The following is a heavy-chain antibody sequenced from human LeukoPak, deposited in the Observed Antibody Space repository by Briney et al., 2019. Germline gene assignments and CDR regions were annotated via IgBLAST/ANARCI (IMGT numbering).Heavy chain of an antibody. CDR1: GYTFTSYG. D-gene: IGHD2-15*01. CDR3: ARAPPLSLVDNWFDP. CDR2: ISAYNGNT. J-gene: IGHJ5*02. V-gene: IGHV1-18*01. Sequence: GASVKVSCKASGYTFTSYGISWVRQAPGQGLEWMGWISAYNGNTNYAQKLQGRVTMTTDTSTSTAYMELRSLRSDDTAVYYCARAPPLSLVDNWFDPWGQGTLVTVSS.